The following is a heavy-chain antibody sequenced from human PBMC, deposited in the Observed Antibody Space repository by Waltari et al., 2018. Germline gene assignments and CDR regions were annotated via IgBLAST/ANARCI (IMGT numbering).Heavy chain of an antibody. Sequence: QVHLQQWGAGALQPLDTLSLTCAVFGGPHRGYYWGWIRKPPGKGLEWSGEINHAQNRNYNPTLKSRVTMSVDTSKNQFSLKLSSVTAADTGIYYCARLEDCTGPGGNCYSGDVFALDVWGQGTMVTVSS. J-gene: IGHJ6*02. CDR2: INHAQNR. V-gene: IGHV4-34*01. CDR1: GGPHRGYY. CDR3: ARLEDCTGPGGNCYSGDVFALDV. D-gene: IGHD2-8*02.